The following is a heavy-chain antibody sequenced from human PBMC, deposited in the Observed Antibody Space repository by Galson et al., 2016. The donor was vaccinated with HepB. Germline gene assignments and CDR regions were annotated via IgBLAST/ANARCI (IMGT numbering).Heavy chain of an antibody. CDR2: IYYSGGT. V-gene: IGHV4-59*08. CDR1: GGSISGHH. D-gene: IGHD3-22*01. Sequence: ETLSLTCTVSGGSISGHHWSWIRQPPGKGLEWIGYIYYSGGTNYNPSLKSRVTMSVDTPKNQFSLKLRSVTAADTAMYYCARHDYDSSGYNWFDPWGQGTLVTVSS. J-gene: IGHJ5*02. CDR3: ARHDYDSSGYNWFDP.